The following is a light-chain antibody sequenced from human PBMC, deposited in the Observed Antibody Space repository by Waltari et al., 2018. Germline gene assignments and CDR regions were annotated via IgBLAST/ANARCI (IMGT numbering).Light chain of an antibody. CDR3: QQSYNLPRT. V-gene: IGKV1-39*01. CDR2: TAS. Sequence: DIQMTHSPSSLPASVGARVTITCRASQNIINYLNWYQQIPGKAPKILIYTASSLKNGVPSRFSGSGSGTDFTLTISSLQPEDFATYYCQQSYNLPRTFGQGTKVEIK. CDR1: QNIINY. J-gene: IGKJ1*01.